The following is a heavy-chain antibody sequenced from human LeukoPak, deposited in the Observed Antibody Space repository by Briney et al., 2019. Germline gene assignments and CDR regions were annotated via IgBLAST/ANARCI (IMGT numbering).Heavy chain of an antibody. V-gene: IGHV1-18*01. D-gene: IGHD3-3*01. J-gene: IGHJ4*02. CDR3: AREKDGPRVTIFGVAPSYFDY. Sequence: ASVKVSCKASGYTFTTHNINWVRQAPGQGLEWMGWISAYNGNTNSAQKFQGKVTMTTDTSTNTAYMELRSLTSDDTAGYYCAREKDGPRVTIFGVAPSYFDYWGQGTLVTVSS. CDR2: ISAYNGNT. CDR1: GYTFTTHN.